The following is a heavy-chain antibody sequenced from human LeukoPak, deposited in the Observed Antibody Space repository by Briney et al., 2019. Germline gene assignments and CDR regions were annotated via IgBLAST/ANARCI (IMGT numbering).Heavy chain of an antibody. CDR1: GGSISSSRYY. D-gene: IGHD3-22*01. V-gene: IGHV4-39*07. Sequence: SETLSLTCTVSGGSISSSRYYWGWIRQPPGKGLEGLGRIYYSGNTYYNPSLKSRVTISVDTSKKQFSLKLSSVTAADTAVYYCARATITMMVGIPADAFDIWGQGTMVTVS. CDR2: IYYSGNT. CDR3: ARATITMMVGIPADAFDI. J-gene: IGHJ3*02.